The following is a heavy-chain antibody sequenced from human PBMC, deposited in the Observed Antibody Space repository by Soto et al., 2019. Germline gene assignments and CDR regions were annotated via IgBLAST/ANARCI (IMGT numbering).Heavy chain of an antibody. Sequence: GGSLRLSCAASGFRFSSYGMHWVRQAPGKGLEWVAVISYDGSNKYYADSVKGRFTISRDNSKNTLYLQMNSLRAEDTAVYYCAKEWVEVARDASDMWGQGTMVTASS. J-gene: IGHJ3*02. V-gene: IGHV3-30*18. CDR1: GFRFSSYG. D-gene: IGHD2-2*01. CDR3: AKEWVEVARDASDM. CDR2: ISYDGSNK.